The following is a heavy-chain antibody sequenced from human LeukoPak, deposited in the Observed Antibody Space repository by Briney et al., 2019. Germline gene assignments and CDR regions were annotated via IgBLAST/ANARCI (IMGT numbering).Heavy chain of an antibody. CDR3: GTGGATGAFDI. D-gene: IGHD1-26*01. Sequence: GASVKVSCKVSVYTLTELSMHGVRQAPGKGLEWMGGFDPEDGETIYAQKFQGRVTMTEDTSTEAAYMELSSLRSEGTAGYYCGTGGATGAFDIWGQGTMVTVSS. CDR1: VYTLTELS. V-gene: IGHV1-24*01. CDR2: FDPEDGET. J-gene: IGHJ3*02.